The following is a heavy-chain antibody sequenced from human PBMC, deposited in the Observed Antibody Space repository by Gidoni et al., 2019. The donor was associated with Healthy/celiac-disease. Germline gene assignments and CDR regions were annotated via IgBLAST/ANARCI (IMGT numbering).Heavy chain of an antibody. Sequence: QVQLVESGGGVVQPGRSLRLSCAASGFTFSSYGMHWVRQAPGKGLEWVAVISYDGSNKYYADSVKGRFTISRDNSKNTLYLQMNSLRAEDTAVYYCAKEAVAVAGTYYYYYMDVWGKGTTVTVSS. J-gene: IGHJ6*03. D-gene: IGHD6-19*01. V-gene: IGHV3-30*18. CDR2: ISYDGSNK. CDR1: GFTFSSYG. CDR3: AKEAVAVAGTYYYYYMDV.